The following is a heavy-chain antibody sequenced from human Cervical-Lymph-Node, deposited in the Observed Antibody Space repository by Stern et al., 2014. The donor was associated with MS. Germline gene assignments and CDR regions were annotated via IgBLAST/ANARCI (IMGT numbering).Heavy chain of an antibody. Sequence: QVQLVESGGGVVQPGRSLRLSCATSGFTFGRHSMHWVRQAPGKRLEWVAIISYDGSSQHYADSVKGRFTISRTNSKNTRDLEMNSLRVEDTAMYYCARPAAARYFDYWGQGSQVTVSS. J-gene: IGHJ4*02. V-gene: IGHV3-30-3*01. D-gene: IGHD6-25*01. CDR1: GFTFGRHS. CDR3: ARPAAARYFDY. CDR2: ISYDGSSQ.